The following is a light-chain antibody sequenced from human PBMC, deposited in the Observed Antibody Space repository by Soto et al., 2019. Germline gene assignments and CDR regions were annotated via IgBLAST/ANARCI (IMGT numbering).Light chain of an antibody. CDR3: QQSYSTLLFT. Sequence: DIQMTQSPSSLSASVGDRVTIICRASQSISSYLNWYQQKPGKAPKLLIYAASSLQSGVPSRFSGSGSGTDFTLTISSLQPEDFATYYCQQSYSTLLFTFGPGTKVDIK. V-gene: IGKV1-39*01. CDR2: AAS. J-gene: IGKJ3*01. CDR1: QSISSY.